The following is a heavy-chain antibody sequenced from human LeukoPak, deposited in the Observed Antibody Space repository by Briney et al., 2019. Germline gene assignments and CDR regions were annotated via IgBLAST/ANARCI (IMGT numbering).Heavy chain of an antibody. CDR1: DYTFTNYG. V-gene: IGHV1-18*01. CDR2: ISAYNGNT. CDR3: ARDRGEDGMDV. J-gene: IGHJ6*02. Sequence: ASVKVSCKASDYTFTNYGFSWVRQAPGQGLEWMGWISAYNGNTNYAQKLQGRVTMTTDTSTSTVYMELRSLRSDDTAVFYCARDRGEDGMDVWGQGTTVTVSS. D-gene: IGHD3-3*01.